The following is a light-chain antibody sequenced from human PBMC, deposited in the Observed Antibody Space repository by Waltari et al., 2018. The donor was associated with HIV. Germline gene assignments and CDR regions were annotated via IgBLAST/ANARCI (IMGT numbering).Light chain of an antibody. Sequence: QSALTQPASVSWSPGQSITISCTGTSKDVGGYNFVSWYQHHPGKAPKRMIYEVSDRPSGVSSRFSGSKSGNTASLTISGLQAEDEADYYCSSYTSSATLVFGGGTKLTVL. CDR2: EVS. J-gene: IGLJ2*01. CDR3: SSYTSSATLV. CDR1: SKDVGGYNF. V-gene: IGLV2-14*01.